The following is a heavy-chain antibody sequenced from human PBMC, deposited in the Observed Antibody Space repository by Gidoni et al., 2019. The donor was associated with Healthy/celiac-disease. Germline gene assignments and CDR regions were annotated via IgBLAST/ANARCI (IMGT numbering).Heavy chain of an antibody. Sequence: QVQLVQSGAEVTKPGASVKVSCKASGYTFTSYGISWVRPAPGQGLEGMGWISAYNGNTNNAQKLQGRVTMTTDTSTRTAYMELRSLRSDDTAVYYCARVQPQTQTPNANWGSGALNYYYGMDVWGQGTTVTVSS. CDR2: ISAYNGNT. J-gene: IGHJ6*02. D-gene: IGHD7-27*01. CDR3: ARVQPQTQTPNANWGSGALNYYYGMDV. CDR1: GYTFTSYG. V-gene: IGHV1-18*01.